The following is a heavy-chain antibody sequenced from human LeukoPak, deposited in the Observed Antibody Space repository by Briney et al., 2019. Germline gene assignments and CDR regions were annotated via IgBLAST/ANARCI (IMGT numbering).Heavy chain of an antibody. CDR3: ARIGGKSMVYGMDV. CDR1: GGSISTYY. V-gene: IGHV4-4*07. J-gene: IGHJ6*02. CDR2: TRRSGTT. Sequence: PSETLSLTCSVSGGSISTYYWNWIRQPAGKGLEWIGRTRRSGTTNYNPSLKSRVTMSADTSKNQLSLKLSSVTAADTAVYYCARIGGKSMVYGMDVWGQGTTVTVSS. D-gene: IGHD3-10*01.